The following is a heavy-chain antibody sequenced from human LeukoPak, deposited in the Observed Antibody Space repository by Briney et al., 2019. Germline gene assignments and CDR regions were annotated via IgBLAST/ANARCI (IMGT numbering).Heavy chain of an antibody. CDR2: IIPIFGTA. J-gene: IGHJ6*03. CDR1: GGTFSSYA. D-gene: IGHD2-15*01. Sequence: SVKVSCKASGGTFSSYALSWVRQAPGQGLEWMGGIIPIFGTANYAQKFQGRVTITTDESTSTAYMELSSLRSEDTAVYYCARGAPDCSGGSCYRRDYYYYMDVWGKGTTVTVSS. V-gene: IGHV1-69*05. CDR3: ARGAPDCSGGSCYRRDYYYYMDV.